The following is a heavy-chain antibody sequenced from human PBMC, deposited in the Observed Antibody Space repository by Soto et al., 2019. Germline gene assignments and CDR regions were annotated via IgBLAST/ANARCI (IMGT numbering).Heavy chain of an antibody. CDR1: GGTFSSYA. J-gene: IGHJ4*02. Sequence: GASVKVSRKASGGTFSSYAISWVRQAPGQGLEWMGGIIPIFGTANYAQKFQGRVTITADESTSTAYMELSSLRSEDTAVYYCARWIQLHPFDYWGQGTLVTVSS. D-gene: IGHD5-18*01. CDR3: ARWIQLHPFDY. V-gene: IGHV1-69*13. CDR2: IIPIFGTA.